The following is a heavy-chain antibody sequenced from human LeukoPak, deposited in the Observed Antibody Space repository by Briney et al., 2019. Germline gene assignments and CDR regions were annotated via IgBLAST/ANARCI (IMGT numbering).Heavy chain of an antibody. CDR3: ARHLVVPATTYYYYYMDV. Sequence: SETLSLTCTVSGDSMSSNYYYWGWIRQPPGKGLEWIGTVYFTGSPHYNPSLKSRVTISVDTSETQFSLTLSSVTAADTAVYFCARHLVVPATTYYYYYMDVWGKGTTVTVSS. J-gene: IGHJ6*03. CDR1: GDSMSSNYYY. V-gene: IGHV4-39*01. D-gene: IGHD2-2*01. CDR2: VYFTGSP.